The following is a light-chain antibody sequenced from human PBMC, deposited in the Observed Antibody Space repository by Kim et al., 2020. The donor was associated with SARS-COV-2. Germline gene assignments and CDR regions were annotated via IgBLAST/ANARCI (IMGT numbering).Light chain of an antibody. CDR3: HQYGVTPRT. CDR1: QTVVSSY. J-gene: IGKJ1*01. CDR2: GTY. V-gene: IGKV3-20*01. Sequence: EILLTQSPGTLSLSPGERATISCMISQTVVSSYLAWYQQKPGQPPRLLIHGTYNRATGIPDRFSGSGSGTDFTLTITRLEPEDFGVYYCHQYGVTPRTFGQGTKVDIK.